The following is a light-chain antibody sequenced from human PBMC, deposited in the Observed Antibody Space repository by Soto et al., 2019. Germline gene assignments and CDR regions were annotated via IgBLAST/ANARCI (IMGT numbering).Light chain of an antibody. Sequence: EVVMTQSPATLSVSPGERVTLSCRASPSVRDNLAWYQQKPGQPPSLLIYGASTRATGLPARFSGSGSGTDFTLTISSLQSEDFAVYYCQQYNNWPLTFGPGTKVDL. J-gene: IGKJ3*01. CDR1: PSVRDN. V-gene: IGKV3-15*01. CDR3: QQYNNWPLT. CDR2: GAS.